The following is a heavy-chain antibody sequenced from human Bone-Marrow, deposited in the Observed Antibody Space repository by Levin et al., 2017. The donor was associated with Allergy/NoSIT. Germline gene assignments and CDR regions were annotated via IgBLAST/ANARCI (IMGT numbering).Heavy chain of an antibody. CDR3: TTYSSSWYYFDY. V-gene: IGHV3-15*01. Sequence: GGSLRLSCAASGITFSNAWMSWARQAPGKGLEWVGRIKSNTDGGTTEYAAPVKGRFSISRDDSKNTLYLQMNSLKTEDTAIYFCTTYSSSWYYFDYWGQGTLVTVSS. CDR2: IKSNTDGGTT. J-gene: IGHJ4*02. D-gene: IGHD6-13*01. CDR1: GITFSNAW.